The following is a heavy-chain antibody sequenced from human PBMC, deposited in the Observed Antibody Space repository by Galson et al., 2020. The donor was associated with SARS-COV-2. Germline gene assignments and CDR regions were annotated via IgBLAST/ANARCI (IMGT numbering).Heavy chain of an antibody. CDR1: GFTFSNAW. J-gene: IGHJ4*02. CDR3: TTGGPYYEYVWGSYRYTPGDY. V-gene: IGHV3-15*01. D-gene: IGHD3-16*02. Sequence: GESLKISCAASGFTFSNAWMSWVRQAPGKGLEWVGRIKSKTDGGTTDYAAPVKGRFTISRDDSKNTLYLQMNSLKTEDTAVYYCTTGGPYYEYVWGSYRYTPGDYWGQGTLVTVSS. CDR2: IKSKTDGGTT.